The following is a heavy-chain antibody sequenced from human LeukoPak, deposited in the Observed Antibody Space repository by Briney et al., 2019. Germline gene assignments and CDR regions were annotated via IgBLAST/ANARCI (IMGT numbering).Heavy chain of an antibody. D-gene: IGHD2-21*02. CDR2: IYYSGST. CDR3: AREGLLAYCGGDCYSGAFDI. CDR1: GGSISSYY. J-gene: IGHJ3*02. V-gene: IGHV4-59*01. Sequence: SETLSLTCTVSGGSISSYYWSWIRQPPGKGLEWIGYIYYSGSTNYNPSLKSRVTISVDTSKNQFSLKLSSVTAADTAVYYCAREGLLAYCGGDCYSGAFDIWGQGTMVTVSS.